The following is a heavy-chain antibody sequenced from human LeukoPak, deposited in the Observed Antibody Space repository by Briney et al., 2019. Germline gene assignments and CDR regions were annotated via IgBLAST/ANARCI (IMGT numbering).Heavy chain of an antibody. V-gene: IGHV4-59*01. CDR1: GGSISTYY. J-gene: IGHJ1*01. CDR2: IYHSGST. CDR3: ARGGAARLHFQN. D-gene: IGHD6-6*01. Sequence: SETLSLTCTVSGGSISTYYWNWIRQPPGKGLEWIGYIYHSGSTNYNPSLQSRVTISVDTSKNQFCLNLNSVTAADTAVYYCARGGAARLHFQNWGQGTLVTVSS.